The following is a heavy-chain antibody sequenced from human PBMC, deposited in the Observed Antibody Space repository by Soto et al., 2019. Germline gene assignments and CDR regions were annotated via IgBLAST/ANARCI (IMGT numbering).Heavy chain of an antibody. CDR3: AGDTYGLGY. D-gene: IGHD3-10*01. CDR2: ILYSGST. V-gene: IGHV4-59*11. J-gene: IGHJ4*02. CDR1: GGSISNHY. Sequence: QVQLQESGPGLVKPSETLSLTCTVSGGSISNHYWNWIRQPPGRGLEWIGNILYSGSTNYNPSLKSRVTISVDTSRNQFSLKLSSVTAADPAVYYCAGDTYGLGYWGQGTLVSVSS.